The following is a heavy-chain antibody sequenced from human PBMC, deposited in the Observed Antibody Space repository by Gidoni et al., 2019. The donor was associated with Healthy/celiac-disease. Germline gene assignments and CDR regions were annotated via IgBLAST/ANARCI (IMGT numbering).Heavy chain of an antibody. V-gene: IGHV4-4*07. D-gene: IGHD6-6*01. CDR1: GGSISSYY. Sequence: QVQLQESGPGLVKPWETLSLTCTVSGGSISSYYWSWIRPPAGKGLEWIGRIYTSGSTNYNPSLESRVTMSGDTSKNQFSLKLSSVTGADTAVYYCAREVSGRRAARRFDYWGQGTLVTVSS. CDR3: AREVSGRRAARRFDY. J-gene: IGHJ4*02. CDR2: IYTSGST.